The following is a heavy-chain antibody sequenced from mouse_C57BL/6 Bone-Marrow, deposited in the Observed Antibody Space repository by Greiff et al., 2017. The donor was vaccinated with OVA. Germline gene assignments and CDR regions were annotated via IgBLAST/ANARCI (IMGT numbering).Heavy chain of an antibody. D-gene: IGHD2-1*01. V-gene: IGHV1-81*01. J-gene: IGHJ4*01. CDR3: ARRVYYGNGGVYYAMDY. Sequence: LQESGAELARPGASVKLSCKASGYTFTSYGISWVKQRTGQGLEWIGEIYPRSGNTYYNEKFKGKATLTADKSSSTAYMELRSLTSEDSAVYFCARRVYYGNGGVYYAMDYWGQGTSVTVSS. CDR1: GYTFTSYG. CDR2: IYPRSGNT.